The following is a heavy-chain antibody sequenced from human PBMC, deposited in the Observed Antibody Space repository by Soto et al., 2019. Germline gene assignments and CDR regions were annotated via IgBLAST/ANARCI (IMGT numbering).Heavy chain of an antibody. D-gene: IGHD5-18*01. CDR1: GGSISSSSYY. CDR3: ARHGRIQLWLEWFDP. V-gene: IGHV4-39*01. Sequence: SETLSLTCTVSGGSISSSSYYWGWIRQPPGKGLEWIGSIYYSGSTYYNPSLKSRVTISVDTSKNQFSLKLSSVTAADTAVYYCARHGRIQLWLEWFDPWGQGTLVTVSS. J-gene: IGHJ5*02. CDR2: IYYSGST.